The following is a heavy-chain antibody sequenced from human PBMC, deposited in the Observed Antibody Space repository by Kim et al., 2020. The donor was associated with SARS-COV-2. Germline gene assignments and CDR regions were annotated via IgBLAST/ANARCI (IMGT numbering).Heavy chain of an antibody. D-gene: IGHD1-26*01. V-gene: IGHV1-18*01. CDR3: ARDPEVGATPFDY. J-gene: IGHJ4*02. Sequence: YAQKLQGRVTMTTDTSTSTAYMELRSLRSDDTAVYYCARDPEVGATPFDYWGQGTLVTVSS.